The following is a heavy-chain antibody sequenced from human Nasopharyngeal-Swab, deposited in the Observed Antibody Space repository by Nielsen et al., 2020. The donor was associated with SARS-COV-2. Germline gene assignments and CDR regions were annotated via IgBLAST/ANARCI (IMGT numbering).Heavy chain of an antibody. CDR2: LYTSGST. Sequence: SKTLSLTCTVSSGSISSGSYYWSWIRQPAGKGLEWIGRLYTSGSTNYNPSLKSRVTISEDTSKNQFSLKLSSVTAADTATYYCARDRYSNYYYYGMDVWGQGTTVTVSS. V-gene: IGHV4-61*02. J-gene: IGHJ6*02. CDR1: SGSISSGSYY. D-gene: IGHD4-11*01. CDR3: ARDRYSNYYYYGMDV.